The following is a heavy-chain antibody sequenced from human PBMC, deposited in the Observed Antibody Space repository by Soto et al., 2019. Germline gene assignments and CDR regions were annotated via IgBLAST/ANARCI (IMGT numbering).Heavy chain of an antibody. CDR1: GGSISSSNW. CDR2: IYHSGST. Sequence: QVQLQESGPGLVKPSGTLSLTCAVSGGSISSSNWWSWVRQPPGKGLEWIGEIYHSGSTNYNPSRKSRVTISVDKSKNQFSLKLSSVTAADTAVYYCARDNGDYVGYYYYGMDVWGQGTTVTVSS. V-gene: IGHV4-4*02. J-gene: IGHJ6*02. D-gene: IGHD4-17*01. CDR3: ARDNGDYVGYYYYGMDV.